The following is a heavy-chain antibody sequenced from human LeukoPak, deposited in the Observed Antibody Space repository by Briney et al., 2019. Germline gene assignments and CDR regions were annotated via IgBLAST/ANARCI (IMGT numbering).Heavy chain of an antibody. CDR3: ARDRKSGESSEIDF. J-gene: IGHJ4*02. D-gene: IGHD3-10*01. CDR1: GCTFSNYW. V-gene: IGHV3-74*01. CDR2: INRDGSTT. Sequence: GGSLRLSCAASGCTFSNYWVHWVRQAPGKGLVWVSRINRDGSTTNYADSVKGRFTVSRDNAKNTLNLQMNSLRAEDTAVYYCARDRKSGESSEIDFWGQGTLVTVSS.